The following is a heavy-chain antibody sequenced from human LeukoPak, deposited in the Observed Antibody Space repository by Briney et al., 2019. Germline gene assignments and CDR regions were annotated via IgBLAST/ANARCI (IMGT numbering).Heavy chain of an antibody. Sequence: GGSLRLSCAASGFTFSSYEMNWVRQAPGEGLEWVSYISSSGSTIYYADSVKGRFTISRDNAKNSLYLQMNSLRAEDTAVYYCAVSGYSYGDRFDYWGQGILVTVSS. D-gene: IGHD5-18*01. CDR1: GFTFSSYE. J-gene: IGHJ4*02. CDR3: AVSGYSYGDRFDY. V-gene: IGHV3-48*03. CDR2: ISSSGSTI.